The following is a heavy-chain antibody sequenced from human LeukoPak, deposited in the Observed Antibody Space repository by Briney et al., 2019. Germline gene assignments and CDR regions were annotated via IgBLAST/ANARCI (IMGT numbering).Heavy chain of an antibody. CDR3: ARDHYGLTSYPNP. D-gene: IGHD3-10*01. V-gene: IGHV3-7*01. J-gene: IGHJ5*02. CDR1: GFTFSSYW. Sequence: GGSLRLSCAASGFTFSSYWMNWVRQAPGKGLEWVANIKHDGSEKYYVDSMKGRFTISRDNAKKSLYLQMNSLRAEDTAVYYCARDHYGLTSYPNPWGQGTLVTVSS. CDR2: IKHDGSEK.